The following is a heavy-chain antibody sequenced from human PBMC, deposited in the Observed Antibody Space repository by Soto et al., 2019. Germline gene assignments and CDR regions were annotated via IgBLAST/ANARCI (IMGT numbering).Heavy chain of an antibody. CDR3: AKARGSSTPAPGSY. CDR1: GFTFSSYA. J-gene: IGHJ4*02. D-gene: IGHD2-2*01. V-gene: IGHV3-23*01. CDR2: ISGSGGST. Sequence: HPGGSLRLSCAASGFTFSSYAMSWVRQTPGEGLEWVSAISGSGGSTYYADSVKGRFTISRDNSKNTVYLQMNSLRAEDTAVYYCAKARGSSTPAPGSYWGQGTLVTVSS.